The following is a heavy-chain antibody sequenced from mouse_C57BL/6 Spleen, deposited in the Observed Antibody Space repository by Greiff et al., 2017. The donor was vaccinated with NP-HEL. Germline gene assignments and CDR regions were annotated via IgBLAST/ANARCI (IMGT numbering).Heavy chain of an antibody. CDR3: ARSPYDYYYFDY. CDR1: GYTFTSYG. D-gene: IGHD2-4*01. Sequence: VQLQQSGAELARPGASVKLSCKASGYTFTSYGISWVKQRTGQGLEWIGEIYPRSGNTYYTEKFKGKAKLTAYKSSSTAYMELRSLTSEDSAVYFCARSPYDYYYFDYWGQGTTLTVSS. CDR2: IYPRSGNT. V-gene: IGHV1-81*01. J-gene: IGHJ2*01.